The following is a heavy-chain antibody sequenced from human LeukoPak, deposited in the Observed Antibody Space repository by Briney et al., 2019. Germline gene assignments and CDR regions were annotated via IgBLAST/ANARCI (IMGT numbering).Heavy chain of an antibody. Sequence: KSGGSLRLSCAASGFTFSSYSMNWVRQAPGKGLEWVSSISSSSSYIYYADSVKGRFTISRDNAKNSLYLQMNSLRAEDTAVYYCARKYEAAVGTMIVVTHIDYWGQGTLVTVSS. V-gene: IGHV3-21*01. D-gene: IGHD3-22*01. CDR2: ISSSSSYI. J-gene: IGHJ4*02. CDR3: ARKYEAAVGTMIVVTHIDY. CDR1: GFTFSSYS.